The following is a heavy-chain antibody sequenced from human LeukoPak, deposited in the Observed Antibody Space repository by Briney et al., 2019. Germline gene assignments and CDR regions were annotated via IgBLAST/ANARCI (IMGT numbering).Heavy chain of an antibody. D-gene: IGHD2-15*01. V-gene: IGHV3-23*01. CDR2: ISSSGATT. CDR1: GFNFSNYA. Sequence: AGGSLRLSCAASGFNFSNYALSWVRQAPGKGLEWISSISSSGATTYYAGSVKGRFTISRDNSKSTLSLQMNSLRAEDTAVYYCAKGGISGYLDYWGQGTLVTVSS. J-gene: IGHJ4*02. CDR3: AKGGISGYLDY.